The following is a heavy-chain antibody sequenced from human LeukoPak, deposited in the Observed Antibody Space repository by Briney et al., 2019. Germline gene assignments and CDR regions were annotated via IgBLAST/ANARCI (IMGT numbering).Heavy chain of an antibody. D-gene: IGHD3-22*01. CDR3: ARGWDSSGQIPFFY. CDR2: IIPIFGKA. J-gene: IGHJ4*02. V-gene: IGHV1-69*01. CDR1: GGTFSSYS. Sequence: ASVKVSCKASGGTFSSYSISWVRQAPGQGLEWMGGIIPIFGKANYAQKFQGRVTITADESTSTAYMELSSLRSEDTAVYYCARGWDSSGQIPFFYWGQGTLVTVSS.